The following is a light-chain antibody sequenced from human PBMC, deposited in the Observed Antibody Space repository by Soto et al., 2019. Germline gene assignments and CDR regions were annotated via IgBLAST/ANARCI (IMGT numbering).Light chain of an antibody. CDR3: SAYAGSNNFV. V-gene: IGLV2-8*01. CDR2: EVS. CDR1: SSDVGGHNF. Sequence: QSALTQPRSVSASPGQSVTISCTGTSSDVGGHNFVSWYQQHPGKAPKLIIYEVSQRPSGVPDRFSGSKSGNTASLTVSGLQTEDEADYYCSAYAGSNNFVFGSGTKVTVL. J-gene: IGLJ1*01.